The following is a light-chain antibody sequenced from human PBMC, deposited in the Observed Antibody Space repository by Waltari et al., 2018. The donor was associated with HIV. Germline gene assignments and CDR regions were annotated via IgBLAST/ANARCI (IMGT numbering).Light chain of an antibody. CDR3: ATWDDTPTGHVL. Sequence: QSVLAQPPSVSGTHAQRVTMPCSGTTSNIGTNVINWYQQVPGTAPKLLISSNNQRPSGVPDRFSGFKSGTSASLAINGLQSEDEADYYCATWDDTPTGHVLFGGGTKVTVL. CDR2: SNN. J-gene: IGLJ2*01. V-gene: IGLV1-44*01. CDR1: TSNIGTNV.